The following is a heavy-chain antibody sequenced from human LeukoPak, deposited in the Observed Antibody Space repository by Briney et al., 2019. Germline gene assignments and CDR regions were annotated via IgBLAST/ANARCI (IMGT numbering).Heavy chain of an antibody. J-gene: IGHJ5*02. CDR3: ALQPARRLSWFDP. CDR2: IHYSGRT. D-gene: IGHD2-2*01. Sequence: SETLSLTCTVSGGSMSSDYWSWIRQPPGKGLEWIGYIHYSGRTKYNSSLKSRVTISVDTSRNQFSLKLSSVTAADTAVYYCALQPARRLSWFDPWGQGTLVTVSS. V-gene: IGHV4-59*08. CDR1: GGSMSSDY.